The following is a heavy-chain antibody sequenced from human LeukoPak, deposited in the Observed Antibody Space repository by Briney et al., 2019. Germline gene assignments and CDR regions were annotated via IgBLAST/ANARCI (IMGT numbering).Heavy chain of an antibody. CDR2: INSDGSSI. V-gene: IGHV3-74*01. J-gene: IGHJ4*02. CDR1: GFTFRTYW. D-gene: IGHD5-18*01. Sequence: GGSLRLSCAASGFTFRTYWMHWVRQAPGKGLVWVSRINSDGSSIRYADSVKGRFTISRDNAKNTVYLQMNSLRVEDTAVYYCARGYDYWGQGTLVAVSS. CDR3: ARGYDY.